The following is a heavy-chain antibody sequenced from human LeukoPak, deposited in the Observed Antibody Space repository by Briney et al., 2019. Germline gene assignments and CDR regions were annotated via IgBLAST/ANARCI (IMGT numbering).Heavy chain of an antibody. V-gene: IGHV3-21*01. CDR3: ARDLAWGAY. Sequence: GGSLRLSCVASGFTFSIYTMSWVRQAPGKGLEWVSSITSSSSSINSADSVKGRLTISRDNAKNSLYLEMNGLRDEDTAVYYCARDLAWGAYWGQGTLVTVSS. CDR2: ITSSSSSI. CDR1: GFTFSIYT. D-gene: IGHD4/OR15-4a*01. J-gene: IGHJ4*02.